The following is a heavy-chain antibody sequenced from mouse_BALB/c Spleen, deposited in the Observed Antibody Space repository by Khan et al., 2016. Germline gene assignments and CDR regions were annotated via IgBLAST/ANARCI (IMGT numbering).Heavy chain of an antibody. D-gene: IGHD2-4*01. J-gene: IGHJ1*01. CDR3: ARGLRWCFDG. Sequence: VQLKQSGPELVKPGASVKISCKASGYTFTDYNMHWVKQSHGKSLEWIGYIYPYNGGTGHNQKFKSKATLTVDNSSSTAYMEPRSLTSEESAVYYCARGLRWCFDGWGAGTTVTVSS. CDR1: GYTFTDYN. CDR2: IYPYNGGT. V-gene: IGHV1S29*02.